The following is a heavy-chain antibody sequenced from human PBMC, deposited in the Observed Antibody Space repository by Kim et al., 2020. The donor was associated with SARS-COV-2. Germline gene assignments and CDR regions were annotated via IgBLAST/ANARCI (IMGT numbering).Heavy chain of an antibody. V-gene: IGHV4-39*01. CDR3: ARPLSGGYFYFDY. Sequence: SETLSLTCTVSGGSISSSSYYWVWLRQPPGKGLEWIGSIYYSGSTYSNPSLKSRVTISVDTSKNQFSLKLSSVTAADTAVYYCARPLSGGYFYFDYWGPG. CDR2: IYYSGST. J-gene: IGHJ4*02. CDR1: GGSISSSSYY. D-gene: IGHD3-10*01.